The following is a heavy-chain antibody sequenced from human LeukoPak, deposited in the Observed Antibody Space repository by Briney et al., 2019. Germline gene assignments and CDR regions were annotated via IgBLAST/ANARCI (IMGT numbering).Heavy chain of an antibody. J-gene: IGHJ4*02. Sequence: GGSLRLSCAVSGITLSNYGMNWVRQAPGKGLEWVSYISASGNTRDYADSVRGRFTISRDNAKNLVYLQMNSLRVDDTAVYYCARLGRPGSSNDFDYWGQGTLVTVSS. CDR2: ISASGNTR. CDR3: ARLGRPGSSNDFDY. D-gene: IGHD1-26*01. CDR1: GITLSNYG. V-gene: IGHV3-48*04.